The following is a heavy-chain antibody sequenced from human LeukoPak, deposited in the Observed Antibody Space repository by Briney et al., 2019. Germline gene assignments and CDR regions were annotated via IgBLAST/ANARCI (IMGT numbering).Heavy chain of an antibody. V-gene: IGHV4-34*01. Sequence: PSGTLSLTCAVYDGSFSGYYWSWIRQPPGKGLEWIGEINHSGSTNYNPSLKSRVTTSLDTSKSQFSLKVRYVTAADTAVYYCARGLNDSWTGENYWGQGTLVTVSS. J-gene: IGHJ4*02. CDR1: DGSFSGYY. CDR2: INHSGST. D-gene: IGHD3-3*01. CDR3: ARGLNDSWTGENY.